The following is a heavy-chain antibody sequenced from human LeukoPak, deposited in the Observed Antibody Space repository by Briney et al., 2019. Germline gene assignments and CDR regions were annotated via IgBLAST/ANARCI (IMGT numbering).Heavy chain of an antibody. Sequence: SETLSLTCTVSGGSIGSDYWTWIRQPPGKGLEYIGYIYYTGGTNYNPSLKSRVTISVDTSKNQFSLKLSSVTAADTAVYYCAGVFGDFQHWGQGTLVTVSS. CDR3: AGVFGDFQH. CDR2: IYYTGGT. CDR1: GGSIGSDY. D-gene: IGHD3-16*01. J-gene: IGHJ1*01. V-gene: IGHV4-59*08.